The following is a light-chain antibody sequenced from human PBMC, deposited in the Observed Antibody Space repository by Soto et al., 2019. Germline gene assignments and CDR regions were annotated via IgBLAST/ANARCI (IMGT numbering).Light chain of an antibody. Sequence: EIVLTQSPGTLSLSPGERATLSCRASQSVSSSYLAWYQQKPGQAPRLLIYGASSRATGIPDRFSGSGSGTDFTLPISRLEPEDFAVYYCQQYGSPPWTFGQGTKVEIK. J-gene: IGKJ1*01. CDR2: GAS. CDR3: QQYGSPPWT. V-gene: IGKV3-20*01. CDR1: QSVSSSY.